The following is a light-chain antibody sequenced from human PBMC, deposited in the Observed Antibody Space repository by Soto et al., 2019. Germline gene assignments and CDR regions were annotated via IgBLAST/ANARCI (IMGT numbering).Light chain of an antibody. J-gene: IGKJ3*01. Sequence: ESVLTHSPGTLSLSPGGSATLSCRASQSVSSSYLAWYQQKPGQAPRLLIYGASSRATGIPGRFSGSGSGTDFTLTISRLEPEDFAVYYCQQYGRSPFTFGPGTKVDI. V-gene: IGKV3-20*01. CDR2: GAS. CDR3: QQYGRSPFT. CDR1: QSVSSSY.